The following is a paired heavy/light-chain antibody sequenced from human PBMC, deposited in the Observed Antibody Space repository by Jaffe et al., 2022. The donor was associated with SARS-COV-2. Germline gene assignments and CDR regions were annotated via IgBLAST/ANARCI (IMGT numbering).Light chain of an antibody. CDR2: AAS. CDR3: QQSYTTPLT. CDR1: QSIYNY. Sequence: DIQMTQSPSSLSASVGDRITITCRASQSIYNYLNWFQQKPGKAPRLLIYAASSLQSGVPSRFSGSGSGADFTLTISSLQPEDFATYYCQQSYTTPLTFGGGTRVAI. V-gene: IGKV1-39*01. J-gene: IGKJ4*01.
Heavy chain of an antibody. D-gene: IGHD4-17*01. Sequence: EVQLVESGGGLVQPGGSLRLSCAASGFTFSSYEMNWVRQAPGKGPEWVSYISSSGGGITYYADSVKGRFTISRDNAKNSLYLQMNSVRAEDTAVYYCARVRAGSGDYGDDYWGQGTLVTVSS. J-gene: IGHJ4*02. CDR2: ISSSGGGIT. V-gene: IGHV3-48*03. CDR1: GFTFSSYE. CDR3: ARVRAGSGDYGDDY.